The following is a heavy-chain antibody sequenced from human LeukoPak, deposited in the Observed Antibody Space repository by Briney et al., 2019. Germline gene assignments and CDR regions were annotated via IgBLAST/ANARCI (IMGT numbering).Heavy chain of an antibody. J-gene: IGHJ6*02. CDR1: GGTFSRYA. V-gene: IGHV1-69*04. Sequence: SVKVSCKASGGTFSRYAISWVRQAPGQGLEWMGRIIPILGIANYAQKFQGRVTITADKSTSTAYMELSSLRSEDTAVYYCSRYLYTIMATILGIYFVRHLWRRGTTVTVSS. CDR2: IIPILGIA. D-gene: IGHD5-12*01. CDR3: SRYLYTIMATILGIYFVRHL.